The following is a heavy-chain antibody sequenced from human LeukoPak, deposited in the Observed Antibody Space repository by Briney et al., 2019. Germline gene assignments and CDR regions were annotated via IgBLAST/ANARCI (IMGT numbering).Heavy chain of an antibody. CDR2: INPNSGGT. Sequence: ASVKVSCKASGYTFTGYYMHWVRQAPGQGLEWMGWINPNSGGTNYAQKFQGRVTMTRDTSISTAYMELSRLRSDDTAVYYCARLLRGYSYGFDYWGRGTLVTVSS. V-gene: IGHV1-2*02. J-gene: IGHJ4*02. CDR1: GYTFTGYY. CDR3: ARLLRGYSYGFDY. D-gene: IGHD5-18*01.